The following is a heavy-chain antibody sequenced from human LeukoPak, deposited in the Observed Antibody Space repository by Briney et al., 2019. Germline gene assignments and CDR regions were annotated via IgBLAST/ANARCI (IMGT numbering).Heavy chain of an antibody. CDR3: AKNHWTTYYYDSSGYYLGY. CDR2: IKQDGSEK. J-gene: IGHJ4*02. V-gene: IGHV3-7*03. D-gene: IGHD3-22*01. CDR1: GFTFSSYW. Sequence: GGSLRLSCAASGFTFSSYWMSWVRQAPGKGLEWVANIKQDGSEKYYVDSVKGRFTISRDNAKNSLYLQMNSLRAEDTAVYYCAKNHWTTYYYDSSGYYLGYWGQGTLVTVSS.